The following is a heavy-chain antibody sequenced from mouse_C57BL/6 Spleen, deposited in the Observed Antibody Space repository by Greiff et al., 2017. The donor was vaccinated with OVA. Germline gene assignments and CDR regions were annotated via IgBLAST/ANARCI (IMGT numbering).Heavy chain of an antibody. J-gene: IGHJ4*01. CDR1: GYTFTSYW. CDR3: ARCSCYGGYAMDY. D-gene: IGHD3-2*02. CDR2: INPSNGGT. V-gene: IGHV1-53*01. Sequence: QVQLQQPGTELVKPGASVKLSCKASGYTFTSYWMHWVKQRPGQGLEWIGNINPSNGGTNYNETFKSKATLTVDKSSSTAYMQLSSLTSEDSAVYYCARCSCYGGYAMDYWGQGTSVTVSS.